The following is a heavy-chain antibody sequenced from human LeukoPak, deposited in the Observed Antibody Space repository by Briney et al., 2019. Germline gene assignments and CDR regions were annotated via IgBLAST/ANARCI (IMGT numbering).Heavy chain of an antibody. CDR1: GFTFRNYW. D-gene: IGHD2-21*01. J-gene: IGHJ4*02. CDR2: IKQDGSEK. CDR3: AREIAITDNFDY. V-gene: IGHV3-7*03. Sequence: GSLRLSCEASGFTFRNYWLSWVRQAPGKGLEWVANIKQDGSEKYYMESAKGRFTISRDNGKNSLYLQMNTLRAEDTAIYYCAREIAITDNFDYWGQGTLVTVSS.